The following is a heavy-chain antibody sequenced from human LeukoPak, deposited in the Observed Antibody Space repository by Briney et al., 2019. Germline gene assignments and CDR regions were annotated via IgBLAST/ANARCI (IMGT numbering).Heavy chain of an antibody. CDR2: IYHSGGT. J-gene: IGHJ4*02. CDR1: AGSISSSNW. Sequence: SETLSLTCSVSAGSISSSNWSWVRQPPGKGLEWIGEIYHSGGTNYNPSLKSRVTISVDKSNNQFSLKLSSVTAADTAVYYCAGEDSSGYIFDYWGQGILVTVSS. V-gene: IGHV4-4*02. CDR3: AGEDSSGYIFDY. D-gene: IGHD3-22*01.